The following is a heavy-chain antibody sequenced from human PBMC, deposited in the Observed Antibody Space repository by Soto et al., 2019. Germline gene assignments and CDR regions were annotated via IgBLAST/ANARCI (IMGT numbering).Heavy chain of an antibody. Sequence: EVQLVESGGGLVKPGGSLRLSCAASGFTFSSYSMNWVRQAPGKGLEWVSSISSSSSYIYYADSVKGRFTISRDNAKNSLYLQMNSLRAEDTAVYYCARGSNWNDGYYYYYMDVWGNGTTVTVSS. CDR3: ARGSNWNDGYYYYYMDV. CDR1: GFTFSSYS. J-gene: IGHJ6*03. V-gene: IGHV3-21*01. CDR2: ISSSSSYI. D-gene: IGHD1-20*01.